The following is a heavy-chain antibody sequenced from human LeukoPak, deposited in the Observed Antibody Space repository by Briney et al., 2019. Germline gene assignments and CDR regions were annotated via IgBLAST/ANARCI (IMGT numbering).Heavy chain of an antibody. CDR1: GFTFSSYS. J-gene: IGHJ4*02. D-gene: IGHD6-6*01. V-gene: IGHV3-21*01. CDR3: ARDSLIAARPGIFDY. CDR2: ISSSSSYI. Sequence: GGSLRLSCAASGFTFSSYSMNWVRQAPGKGLEWVSSISSSSSYIYYADSVKGRFTISRDNAKNSLYLQTNSLRAEDTAVYYCARDSLIAARPGIFDYWGQGTLVTVSS.